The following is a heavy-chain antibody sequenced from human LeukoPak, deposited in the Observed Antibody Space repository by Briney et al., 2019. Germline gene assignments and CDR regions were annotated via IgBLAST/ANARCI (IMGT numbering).Heavy chain of an antibody. CDR1: GFTFSSYG. V-gene: IGHV3-30*18. CDR2: ISYDGSNK. D-gene: IGHD6-6*01. J-gene: IGHJ4*02. CDR3: AKDLRRDTEQLVLLIDY. Sequence: PGRSLRLSCAASGFTFSSYGMHWVRQAPGKGLEWVAVISYDGSNKYYADSVKGRFTISRDNSKNTLYLQMNSLRAEDTAVYYCAKDLRRDTEQLVLLIDYWGQGTLVTVSS.